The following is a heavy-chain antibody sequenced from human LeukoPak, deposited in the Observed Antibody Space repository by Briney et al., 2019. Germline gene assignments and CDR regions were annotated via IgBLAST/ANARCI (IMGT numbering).Heavy chain of an antibody. J-gene: IGHJ6*04. V-gene: IGHV4-30-4*01. CDR3: ARDYYGSGKYYYYGMDV. Sequence: ESSQTLSLTCTVSGGPISSGDYYWSWIRQPPGKGLEWIGYIYYSGSTYYNPSLKSRVTISVDTSKNQFSLKLSSVTAADTAVYYCARDYYGSGKYYYYGMDVWGKGTTVTVSS. CDR1: GGPISSGDYY. D-gene: IGHD3-10*01. CDR2: IYYSGST.